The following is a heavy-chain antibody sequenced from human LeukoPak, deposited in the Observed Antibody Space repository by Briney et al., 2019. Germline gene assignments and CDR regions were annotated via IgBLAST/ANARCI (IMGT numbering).Heavy chain of an antibody. J-gene: IGHJ6*03. D-gene: IGHD3-10*01. V-gene: IGHV3-7*01. CDR2: IKQDGSEK. CDR3: ARGDTMVRGVIKAYYYYYMDV. CDR1: GFTFSSYW. Sequence: PGGSLRLSCAASGFTFSSYWMSWVRQAPGKGLEWVANIKQDGSEKYYLDSVKGRFTISRDNAKNSLYLQMNSLRAEDTAVYYCARGDTMVRGVIKAYYYYYMDVWGKGTTVTVSS.